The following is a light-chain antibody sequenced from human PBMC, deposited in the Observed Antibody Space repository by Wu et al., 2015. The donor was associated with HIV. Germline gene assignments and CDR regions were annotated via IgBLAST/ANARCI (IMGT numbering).Light chain of an antibody. CDR1: QAISVG. V-gene: IGKV1-5*03. Sequence: DIQMTQSPSTLSASVGDRVTITCRASQAISVGLAWYQQKPGKAPKLLIYKASRLESGVPSRFSGSGSGTEFTLTVSSLQPDDFATYYCQQYNDHSSLTFGGGTKVEIK. J-gene: IGKJ4*01. CDR3: QQYNDHSSLT. CDR2: KAS.